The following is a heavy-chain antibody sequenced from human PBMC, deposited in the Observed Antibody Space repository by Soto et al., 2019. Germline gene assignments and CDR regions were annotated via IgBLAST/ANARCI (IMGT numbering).Heavy chain of an antibody. CDR2: ISSNSDTK. J-gene: IGHJ4*02. V-gene: IGHV3-48*02. CDR1: GFTFSSYS. Sequence: EVQLVESGGGLVQPGGSLRLSCAASGFTFSSYSMNWVRQAPGKGLEWLSYISSNSDTKYYADSVKGRFTISRDNAKNSLYLQVNSLRDEDTAVYYCARISDRPPDYWGQGTLVTVSS. CDR3: ARISDRPPDY.